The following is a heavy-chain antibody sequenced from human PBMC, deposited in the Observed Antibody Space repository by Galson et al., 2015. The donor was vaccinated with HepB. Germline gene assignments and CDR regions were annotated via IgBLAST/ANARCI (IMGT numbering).Heavy chain of an antibody. D-gene: IGHD6-19*01. Sequence: SETLSLTCAVYGGSFSGYYWSWIRQPPGKGLEWIGEINHSGSTNYNPSLKSRVTISVDTSKNQFSLKLSSVTAADTAVYYCARVRGRRSSGWYGGDYWGQGTLVTVSS. J-gene: IGHJ4*02. V-gene: IGHV4-34*01. CDR2: INHSGST. CDR3: ARVRGRRSSGWYGGDY. CDR1: GGSFSGYY.